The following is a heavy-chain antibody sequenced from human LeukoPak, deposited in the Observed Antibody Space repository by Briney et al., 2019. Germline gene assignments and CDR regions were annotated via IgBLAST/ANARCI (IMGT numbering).Heavy chain of an antibody. D-gene: IGHD6-19*01. CDR1: GGSISSSNFY. Sequence: SETLSLTCTVSGGSISSSNFYWGWIRQPPGKGLEWIGSIYYSGSTYYNPSLKSRVTISVDTSKNQFSLKLSSVTAADTAVYYCARRSTSSSVAGNYYYYMDVWGKGTTVTISS. CDR2: IYYSGST. CDR3: ARRSTSSSVAGNYYYYMDV. J-gene: IGHJ6*03. V-gene: IGHV4-39*07.